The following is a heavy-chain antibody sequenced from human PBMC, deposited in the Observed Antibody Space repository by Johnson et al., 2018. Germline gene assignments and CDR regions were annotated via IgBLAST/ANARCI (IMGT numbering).Heavy chain of an antibody. J-gene: IGHJ3*02. CDR1: GFTFDDYA. CDR2: ISGSGGST. V-gene: IGHV3-23*04. CDR3: AGWSLAAVDI. D-gene: IGHD2-15*01. Sequence: EVQLVESGGGLVQPGRSLRLSCAASGFTFDDYAMHWVRQAPGKGLEWVSGISGSGGSTYYADSVKGRFTISRDNSKNTLYLQMHSLSAEDTAVYYCAGWSLAAVDIGCQGTIVTVS.